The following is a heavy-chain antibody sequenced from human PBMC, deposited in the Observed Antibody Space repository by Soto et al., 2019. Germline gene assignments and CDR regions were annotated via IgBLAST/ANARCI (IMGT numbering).Heavy chain of an antibody. CDR1: GYTFTSYY. CDR2: INPSGGST. J-gene: IGHJ6*02. V-gene: IGHV1-46*01. D-gene: IGHD3-22*01. Sequence: ASVKVSCKASGYTFTSYYMHWVRQAPGQGLEWMGIINPSGGSTSYAQKFQGRVAMTRGTSTSTVYMELSSLRSEDTAVYYCARDYYYDSSGYYLDYYYGMDVWGQGTKVTVSS. CDR3: ARDYYYDSSGYYLDYYYGMDV.